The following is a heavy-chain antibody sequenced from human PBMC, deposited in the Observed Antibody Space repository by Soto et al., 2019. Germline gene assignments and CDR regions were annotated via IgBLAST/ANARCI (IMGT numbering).Heavy chain of an antibody. J-gene: IGHJ4*02. CDR2: IYYSGST. D-gene: IGHD3-16*02. Sequence: SEPLSLTCTVSGGSISSYYWSWIRQPPGKGLEWIGYIYYSGSTNYNPSLKSRVTISVDTSKDQFSLKLSSVTAADTAVYYCARGAQYDYVWGSYRYIFDYWGQGTLVTVSS. CDR3: ARGAQYDYVWGSYRYIFDY. V-gene: IGHV4-59*01. CDR1: GGSISSYY.